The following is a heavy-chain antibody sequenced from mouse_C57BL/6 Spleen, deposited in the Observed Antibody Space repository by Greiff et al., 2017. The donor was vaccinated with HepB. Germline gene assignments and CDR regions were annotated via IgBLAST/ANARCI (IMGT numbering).Heavy chain of an antibody. CDR2: IYPRSGNT. Sequence: QVQLQQSGAELARPGASVKLSCKASGYTFTSYGISWVKQRTGQGLEWIGEIYPRSGNTYYNAKFKGKATLTAEKSSSTAYMELRSLTSEDSAVYFCARGAYYSNYGRYFDVWGTGTTVTVSS. V-gene: IGHV1-81*01. J-gene: IGHJ1*03. CDR3: ARGAYYSNYGRYFDV. CDR1: GYTFTSYG. D-gene: IGHD2-5*01.